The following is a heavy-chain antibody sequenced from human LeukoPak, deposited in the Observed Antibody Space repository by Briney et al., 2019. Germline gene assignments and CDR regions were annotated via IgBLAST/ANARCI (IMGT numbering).Heavy chain of an antibody. Sequence: GASVKVSCKASGYTFTSYYMHWVRQAPGQGLEWMGIINPSGGSTSYAQKFQGRVTMTRDTSTSTVYMELSSLRSEDTAVYYCARAHSNYGWFDPWGQGTLVTASS. CDR3: ARAHSNYGWFDP. V-gene: IGHV1-46*01. J-gene: IGHJ5*02. D-gene: IGHD4-4*01. CDR1: GYTFTSYY. CDR2: INPSGGST.